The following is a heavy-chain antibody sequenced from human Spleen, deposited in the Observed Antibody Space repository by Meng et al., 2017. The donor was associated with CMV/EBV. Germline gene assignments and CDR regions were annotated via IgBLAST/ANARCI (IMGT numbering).Heavy chain of an antibody. Sequence: SETLSLTCTVSGGSISNYYWSWIRQPPGKGLEWIGYSYNTGSTNYNPSLKSRVTTSVDTSKNQVSLSLTSVTAADTAVYYCAREAAGVGATTSVLWYYFDYWGQGTLVTVSS. V-gene: IGHV4-59*01. D-gene: IGHD1-26*01. J-gene: IGHJ4*02. CDR2: SYNTGST. CDR1: GGSISNYY. CDR3: AREAAGVGATTSVLWYYFDY.